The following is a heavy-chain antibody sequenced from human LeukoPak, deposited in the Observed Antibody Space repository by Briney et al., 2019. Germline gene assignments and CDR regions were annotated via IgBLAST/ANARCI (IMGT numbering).Heavy chain of an antibody. Sequence: ASVTVSCTSSGYTFTSYFMHWVRQAPGQGLEWMGLVNPSGGSTNYAQKFQGRVTMTRDMSTSTVFMELDSLRSEDTAVYYCARGPGDLGDYWGQGTLVTVSS. D-gene: IGHD7-27*01. V-gene: IGHV1-46*01. CDR2: VNPSGGST. J-gene: IGHJ4*02. CDR3: ARGPGDLGDY. CDR1: GYTFTSYF.